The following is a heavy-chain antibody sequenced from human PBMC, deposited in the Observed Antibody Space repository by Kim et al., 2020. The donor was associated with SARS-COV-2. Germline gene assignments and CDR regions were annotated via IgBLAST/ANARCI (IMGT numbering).Heavy chain of an antibody. Sequence: GGSLRLSCAASGFTFSDSAMYWVRQASGKGLEWVGRIRSKANSYATAYDVSVKGRFIISRDDSKNTAYLQMNSLKTEDTAIYDCTRVPPYSNSWWDAFDIWGHGTMVTVSS. V-gene: IGHV3-73*01. CDR1: GFTFSDSA. CDR2: IRSKANSYAT. CDR3: TRVPPYSNSWWDAFDI. J-gene: IGHJ3*02. D-gene: IGHD6-13*01.